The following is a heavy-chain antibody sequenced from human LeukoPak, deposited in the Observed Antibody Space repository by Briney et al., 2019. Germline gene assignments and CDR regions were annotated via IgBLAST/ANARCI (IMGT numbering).Heavy chain of an antibody. CDR1: GFTFSSYA. J-gene: IGHJ4*02. V-gene: IGHV3-23*01. D-gene: IGHD5-18*01. CDR2: ISGSGGST. Sequence: PAESLRLSCAASGFTFSSYAMSWVRQAPGKVLEWVSAISGSGGSTYYADSVKGRFTISRDNSKNTLYLQMNSLRAEDTAVYYCAKVRDTAPSYYFDYWGQGTLVTVSS. CDR3: AKVRDTAPSYYFDY.